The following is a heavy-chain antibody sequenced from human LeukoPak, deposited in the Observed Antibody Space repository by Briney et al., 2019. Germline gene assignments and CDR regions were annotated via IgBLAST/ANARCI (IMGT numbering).Heavy chain of an antibody. J-gene: IGHJ4*02. CDR3: ARPRGYSGYDFGY. V-gene: IGHV3-21*01. CDR1: GFTFSSYS. D-gene: IGHD5-12*01. CDR2: ISSSSSYI. Sequence: GGSLRLSCAASGFTFSSYSMNWVRQAPGKGLEWVSSISSSSSYIYYADSVKGRFTISRDNAKNSLYLQMNSLRAEDTAVYYCARPRGYSGYDFGYWGQGTLVTVSS.